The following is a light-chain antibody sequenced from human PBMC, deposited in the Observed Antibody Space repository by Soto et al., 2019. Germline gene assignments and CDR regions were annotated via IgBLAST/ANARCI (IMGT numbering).Light chain of an antibody. J-gene: IGLJ2*01. Sequence: QSVLTQPASVYGSPGQSITISCTGTSSDVGGYNYVSWYQQHPGKAPKLMIYDVSNRPSGVSNRFSGSKSGNTASLTISGLQAEDEADYYCSSYTSSSTLGVVFGGGTKLTVL. CDR1: SSDVGGYNY. CDR2: DVS. CDR3: SSYTSSSTLGVV. V-gene: IGLV2-14*01.